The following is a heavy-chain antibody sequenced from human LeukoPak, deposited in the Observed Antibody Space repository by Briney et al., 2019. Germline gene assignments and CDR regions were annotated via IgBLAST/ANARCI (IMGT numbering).Heavy chain of an antibody. Sequence: SETLSLTCAVYGGSFSGHYWSWMRQPPGKGLEWIGEVNNSGSTNYNPSLKSRVTISVDTSKKEFSLKLTSVTAADTAVYYCGSGAWGSPSGDSWGQGILVIASS. D-gene: IGHD3-16*01. CDR2: VNNSGST. V-gene: IGHV4-34*01. CDR1: GGSFSGHY. CDR3: GSGAWGSPSGDS. J-gene: IGHJ4*02.